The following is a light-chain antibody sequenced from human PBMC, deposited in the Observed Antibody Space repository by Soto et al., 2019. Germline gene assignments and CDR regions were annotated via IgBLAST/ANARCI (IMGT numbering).Light chain of an antibody. Sequence: EIAMTQSPATLSVSPGERVTLSCRASQSVSSNLAWYQQKPGQAPRLLIYGASTRATGIPARFSGSGSGTEFTLTISSLQSEDFAVYYCQHYNNWPRTFGQGTKVEIK. CDR1: QSVSSN. J-gene: IGKJ1*01. V-gene: IGKV3-15*01. CDR3: QHYNNWPRT. CDR2: GAS.